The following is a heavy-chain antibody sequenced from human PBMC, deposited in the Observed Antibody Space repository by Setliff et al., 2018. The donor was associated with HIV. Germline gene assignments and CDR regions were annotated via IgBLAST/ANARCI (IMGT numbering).Heavy chain of an antibody. CDR2: INTSGGSA. D-gene: IGHD6-19*01. CDR1: GYTFTTYP. CDR3: ARNQGDSSGWYAGDF. Sequence: EASVKVSCKASGYTFTTYPMHWVRQAPGQGLEWMGAINTSGGSAGYAEKFRGRVTMTRDTSTNTVYMDLRNLRSEDTAVYYCARNQGDSSGWYAGDFWGHGTLVTVSS. V-gene: IGHV1-46*01. J-gene: IGHJ4*01.